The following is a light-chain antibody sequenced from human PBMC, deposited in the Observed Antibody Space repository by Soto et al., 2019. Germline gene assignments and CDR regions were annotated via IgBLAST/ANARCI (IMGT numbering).Light chain of an antibody. J-gene: IGKJ5*01. CDR1: QGISTW. Sequence: DIQMTQSPYTPSASVGDRVTITCRASQGISTWLAWYQQKPGTAPKLLIYDASSLESGVPSRFSGSGSGTEFTLTINSLQSEDFVVYYCQQYDNWPPTFGQGTRLEIK. V-gene: IGKV1-5*01. CDR2: DAS. CDR3: QQYDNWPPT.